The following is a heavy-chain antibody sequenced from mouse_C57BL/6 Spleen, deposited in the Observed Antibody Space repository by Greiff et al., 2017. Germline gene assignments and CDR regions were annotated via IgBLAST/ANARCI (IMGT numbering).Heavy chain of an antibody. CDR3: ATGNPYYAMDY. Sequence: QVHVKQPGAELVKPGASVKLSCKASGYTFTSYWMHWVKQRPGQGLEWIGMIHPNSGSTNYNEKFKSKATLTVDKSSSTAYMQLSSLTSEDSAVYYCATGNPYYAMDYWGQGTSVTVSS. CDR1: GYTFTSYW. J-gene: IGHJ4*01. V-gene: IGHV1-64*01. CDR2: IHPNSGST.